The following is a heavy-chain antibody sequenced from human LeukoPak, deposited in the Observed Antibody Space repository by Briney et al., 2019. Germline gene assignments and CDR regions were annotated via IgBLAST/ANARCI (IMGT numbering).Heavy chain of an antibody. V-gene: IGHV3-13*04. CDR2: IGTAGDT. CDR3: ARGALGFDY. Sequence: GGSLRLSCEASGFTFSSYDIQWVRQATGKGLEWVSPIGTAGDTYYAGSVKGRFTLSRENAKKSSYLQMNNLGAGDTAVYYCARGALGFDYWGQGTLVTVSS. J-gene: IGHJ4*02. CDR1: GFTFSSYD.